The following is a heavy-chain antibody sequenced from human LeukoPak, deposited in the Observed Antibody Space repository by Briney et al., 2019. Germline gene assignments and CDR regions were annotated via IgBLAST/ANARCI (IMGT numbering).Heavy chain of an antibody. J-gene: IGHJ4*02. Sequence: SETLSLTCTVSGGSISSYYWSWIRQPAGKGLEWIGRIYTSGSTNYNPSLKSRVTMSVDTSKNQFSLKLSSVTAADTAVYYCARVGFWSGYFGSYYFDYWGQGTLVTVSS. CDR2: IYTSGST. V-gene: IGHV4-4*07. CDR1: GGSISSYY. D-gene: IGHD3-3*01. CDR3: ARVGFWSGYFGSYYFDY.